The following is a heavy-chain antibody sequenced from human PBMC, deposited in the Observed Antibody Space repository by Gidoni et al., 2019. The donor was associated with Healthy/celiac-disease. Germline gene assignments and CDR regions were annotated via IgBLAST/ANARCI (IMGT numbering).Heavy chain of an antibody. CDR3: ARLKVDFDWLLTKNSYGMDV. J-gene: IGHJ6*02. CDR2: IYPGDSDT. Sequence: EVQLVQSGAEVKKPGEALKISCTGSGYSFPSYWIGWGRQMPGKGLEWMGIIYPGDSDTRYSPSFQGQVTISADKSISTAHLQWSSLKASDTAMYYCARLKVDFDWLLTKNSYGMDVWGQGTTVTVSS. CDR1: GYSFPSYW. V-gene: IGHV5-51*01. D-gene: IGHD3-9*01.